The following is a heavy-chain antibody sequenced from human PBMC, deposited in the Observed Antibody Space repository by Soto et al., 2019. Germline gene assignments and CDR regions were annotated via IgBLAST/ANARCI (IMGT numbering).Heavy chain of an antibody. D-gene: IGHD2-21*02. Sequence: QVQLVQSGAEEKKPGASVKVSCKASGYTFTSYAMHWVRQAPGQRLEWMGWINAGNGNTKYSQKFQGRVPITRDTSASTACMELSSLRSEDTAVYYCARSIVVVTALDYWGQGTLVTVSS. V-gene: IGHV1-3*05. CDR1: GYTFTSYA. CDR2: INAGNGNT. CDR3: ARSIVVVTALDY. J-gene: IGHJ4*02.